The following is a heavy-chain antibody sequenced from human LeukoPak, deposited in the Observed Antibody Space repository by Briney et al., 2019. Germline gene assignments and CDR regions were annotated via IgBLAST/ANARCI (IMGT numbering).Heavy chain of an antibody. CDR2: IYYSGST. D-gene: IGHD1-14*01. V-gene: IGHV4-39*07. Sequence: SETLSLTCTVSGGSISSSSYYWGWIRQPPGKGLEWIGSIYYSGSTYYNPSLKSRVTISVDTSKNQFSLKLSSVTAADTAVYYCARRSPHYYMDVWGKGTTVTVSS. CDR1: GGSISSSSYY. J-gene: IGHJ6*03. CDR3: ARRSPHYYMDV.